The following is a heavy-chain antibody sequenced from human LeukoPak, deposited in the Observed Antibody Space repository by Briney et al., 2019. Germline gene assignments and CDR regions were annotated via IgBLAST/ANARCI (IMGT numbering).Heavy chain of an antibody. CDR3: AKDFYNIGTNGKDVFDV. J-gene: IGHJ3*01. CDR1: GYTFTTYG. CDR2: VSDNNGNT. Sequence: ASVKVSCKASGYTFTTYGISWVRQAPRQGLEWMGWVSDNNGNTNYAQKLQGRVTMTTDTSTNTAYMELRSLRSAETAVYSCAKDFYNIGTNGKDVFDVWAKGQWSPSLQ. V-gene: IGHV1-18*01. D-gene: IGHD1/OR15-1a*01.